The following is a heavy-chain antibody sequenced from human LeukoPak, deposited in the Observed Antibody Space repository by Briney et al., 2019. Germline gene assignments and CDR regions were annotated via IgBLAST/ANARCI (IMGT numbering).Heavy chain of an antibody. Sequence: GGPLRLSCTASGFALRSYSKSWVREAPGKGLEWLSHISSCCDTIYYRDSVKGRFTISRDNAKNSLYLQMNRLRVDDTAVYYCARGSSEVLLWFWESPNWGQGTMVTVSS. CDR1: GFALRSYS. V-gene: IGHV3-48*01. D-gene: IGHD3-10*01. CDR3: ARGSSEVLLWFWESPN. J-gene: IGHJ3*01. CDR2: ISSCCDTI.